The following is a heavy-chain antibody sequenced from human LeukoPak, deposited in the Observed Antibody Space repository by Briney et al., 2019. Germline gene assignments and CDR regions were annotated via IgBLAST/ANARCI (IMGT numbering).Heavy chain of an antibody. CDR1: GGSISSSSYY. J-gene: IGHJ6*03. Sequence: SETLSLTCTVSGGSISSSSYYWGWIRQPPGKGLEWIGSIYYSGSTNYNPSLKSRVTISVDTSKNQFSLKLSSVTAADTAVYYCARGRWRVRGVRAQRGYYYYMDVWGKGTTVTISS. CDR3: ARGRWRVRGVRAQRGYYYYMDV. CDR2: IYYSGST. D-gene: IGHD3-10*01. V-gene: IGHV4-39*07.